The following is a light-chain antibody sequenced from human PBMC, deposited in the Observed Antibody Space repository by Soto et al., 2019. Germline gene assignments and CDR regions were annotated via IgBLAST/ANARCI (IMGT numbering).Light chain of an antibody. CDR1: QSISRW. J-gene: IGKJ1*01. Sequence: DIQMTQSPSTLSASVGDRVTITCRASQSISRWSAWYQQKPGKAPKVLIYDASRLQSGVPSRFSGSGSGTEFTLTISSLQPDDFATYYCQQYETYSGTFGQGTKVEIK. CDR3: QQYETYSGT. CDR2: DAS. V-gene: IGKV1-5*01.